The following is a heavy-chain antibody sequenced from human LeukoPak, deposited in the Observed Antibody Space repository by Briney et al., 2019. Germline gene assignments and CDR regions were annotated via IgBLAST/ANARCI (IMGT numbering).Heavy chain of an antibody. CDR3: AKDYCTNGVCYQGFDY. CDR1: GFTFSSYG. D-gene: IGHD2-8*01. Sequence: GGSLRLSCAASGFTFSSYGMSWVRQAPGKGLEWVSAISGSGGSTYYADSVKGRFTISRDNSKNTLYLQMNSLRAEDTAVYYCAKDYCTNGVCYQGFDYWGQGTLVTVSS. J-gene: IGHJ4*02. CDR2: ISGSGGST. V-gene: IGHV3-23*01.